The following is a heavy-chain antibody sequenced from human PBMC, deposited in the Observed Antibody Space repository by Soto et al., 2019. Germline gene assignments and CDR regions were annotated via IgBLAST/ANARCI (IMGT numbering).Heavy chain of an antibody. D-gene: IGHD1-20*01. V-gene: IGHV1-18*01. CDR1: GYTFISYG. J-gene: IGHJ4*02. Sequence: QVQLVQSGAEVKKPGASVRVSCKASGYTFISYGISWVRQAPGQGLEWMGWISSYNANTNYAQKFQDRVTLTTDASTSRTYMELRSLRPDVTAVYYCARDPITGTGDDVDFWGQGTLVTVSS. CDR3: ARDPITGTGDDVDF. CDR2: ISSYNANT.